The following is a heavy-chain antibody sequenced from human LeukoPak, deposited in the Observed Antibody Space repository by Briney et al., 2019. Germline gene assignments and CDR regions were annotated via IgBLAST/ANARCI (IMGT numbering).Heavy chain of an antibody. CDR2: INPNSGGT. Sequence: ASVKVSCKASGYTFTGYYMRWVRQAPGQGLEWMGWINPNSGGTNYAQKFQGRVTMTRDTSISTAYMELSRLRSDDTAVYYCARDFTVTFLYYFDYWGQGTLVTVSS. CDR1: GYTFTGYY. CDR3: ARDFTVTFLYYFDY. V-gene: IGHV1-2*02. D-gene: IGHD4-17*01. J-gene: IGHJ4*02.